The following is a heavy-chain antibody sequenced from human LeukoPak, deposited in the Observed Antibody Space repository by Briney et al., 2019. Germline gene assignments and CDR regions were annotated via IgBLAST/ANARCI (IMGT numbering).Heavy chain of an antibody. Sequence: ASVKVSWKTSGYSFILYGISWVRQAPGQGPEWMGWISTSTGDTKYTQKFQRRVTLTTDTSTSTAYMELRSLRSDDTAVYYCARDQYYDSKGWFDPWGQGTLVTVSS. CDR2: ISTSTGDT. CDR1: GYSFILYG. CDR3: ARDQYYDSKGWFDP. D-gene: IGHD3-22*01. J-gene: IGHJ5*02. V-gene: IGHV1-18*01.